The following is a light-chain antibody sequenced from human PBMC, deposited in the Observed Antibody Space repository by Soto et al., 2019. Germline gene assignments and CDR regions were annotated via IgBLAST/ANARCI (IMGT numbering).Light chain of an antibody. CDR2: VNSDGSH. CDR3: QTWGTGIQV. Sequence: QLVLTQSPSASASLGASVKLTCTLSRGYNNYAIAWHQQQPEKGPRYLMKVNSDGSHSKGDGIPDRFSGSRSGAERYLTISSLQSEDEADYYCQTWGTGIQVFGGGTKLTVL. V-gene: IGLV4-69*01. CDR1: RGYNNYA. J-gene: IGLJ3*02.